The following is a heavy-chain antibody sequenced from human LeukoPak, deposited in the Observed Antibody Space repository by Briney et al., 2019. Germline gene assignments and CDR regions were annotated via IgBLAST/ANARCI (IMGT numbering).Heavy chain of an antibody. CDR2: ISGSGGST. CDR1: GFTFSTYW. Sequence: PGGSLTLSCAASGFTFSTYWMTWVRQAPGKGLEWVSAISGSGGSTYYAHSVKGRFTISRDNAKNSLYLQINRVRDEDTAVCYCARDDEYGDYLDCWGQGTLVTVSS. J-gene: IGHJ4*02. V-gene: IGHV3-48*02. CDR3: ARDDEYGDYLDC. D-gene: IGHD4-17*01.